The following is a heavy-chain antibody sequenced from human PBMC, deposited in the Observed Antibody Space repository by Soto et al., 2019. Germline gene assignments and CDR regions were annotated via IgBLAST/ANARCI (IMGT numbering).Heavy chain of an antibody. Sequence: ASVKVSCKASGYTFTSYAMHWVRQAPGQRLEWMGWINAYNGNTNYAQKLQGRVTMTTDTSTSTAYMELRSLRSDDTAVYYCARDAAVAGDNDYWGQGTLVTVSS. D-gene: IGHD6-19*01. CDR2: INAYNGNT. J-gene: IGHJ4*02. V-gene: IGHV1-18*01. CDR3: ARDAAVAGDNDY. CDR1: GYTFTSYA.